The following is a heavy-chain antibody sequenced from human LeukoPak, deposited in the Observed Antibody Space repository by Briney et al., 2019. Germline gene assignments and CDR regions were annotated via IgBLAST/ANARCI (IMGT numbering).Heavy chain of an antibody. J-gene: IGHJ3*02. CDR2: ISSSGSTI. V-gene: IGHV3-48*03. Sequence: PGGSLILSCAASGFTFSSYKMNWVRQAPGKGREGVSYISSSGSTIYYADSVKGRFTISRDNAKNSLYLQMNSLRAEDTAVYYCARDFGYGESDAFDIWGQGTMVTVSS. CDR1: GFTFSSYK. D-gene: IGHD3-10*01. CDR3: ARDFGYGESDAFDI.